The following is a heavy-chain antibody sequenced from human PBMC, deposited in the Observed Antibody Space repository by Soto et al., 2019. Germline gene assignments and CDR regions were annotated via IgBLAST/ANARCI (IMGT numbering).Heavy chain of an antibody. CDR3: ARVDRGGWGVPAAMGYYYYGMDV. CDR2: INHSGST. V-gene: IGHV4-34*01. CDR1: GGSFSGYY. J-gene: IGHJ6*02. Sequence: SETLSLTCAVYGGSFSGYYWSWIRQPPGKGLEWIGEINHSGSTNYNPSLKSRVTISVDTSKNQFSLKLSSVTAADTAVYYCARVDRGGWGVPAAMGYYYYGMDVWGQGTTVTVSS. D-gene: IGHD2-2*01.